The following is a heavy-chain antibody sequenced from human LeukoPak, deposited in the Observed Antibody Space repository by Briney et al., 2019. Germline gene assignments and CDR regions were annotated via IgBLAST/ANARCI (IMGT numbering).Heavy chain of an antibody. CDR1: GYTFTSYD. Sequence: ASVKVSCKASGYTFTSYDINWVRQATGQGLEWMGWMNPNSGNTGYAQKFQGRVTITRNTSISTAYMELSSLRSEDTAVYYCARESVAVHYYYGMDVWGQGTTVTVSS. J-gene: IGHJ6*02. CDR2: MNPNSGNT. D-gene: IGHD6-19*01. CDR3: ARESVAVHYYYGMDV. V-gene: IGHV1-8*03.